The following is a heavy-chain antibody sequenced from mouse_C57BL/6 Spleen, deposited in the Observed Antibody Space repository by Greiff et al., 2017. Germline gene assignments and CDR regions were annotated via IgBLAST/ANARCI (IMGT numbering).Heavy chain of an antibody. CDR1: GYSFTSYY. J-gene: IGHJ1*03. CDR2: IYPGSGNT. CDR3: ARPNWPWYFDV. Sequence: QVQLKESGPELVKPGASVKISCKASGYSFTSYYIHWVKQRPGQGLEWIGWIYPGSGNTKYNEKFKGKATLTADTSSSTAYMQLSSLTSEDSAVYYCARPNWPWYFDVWGTGTTVTVSS. D-gene: IGHD4-1*01. V-gene: IGHV1-66*01.